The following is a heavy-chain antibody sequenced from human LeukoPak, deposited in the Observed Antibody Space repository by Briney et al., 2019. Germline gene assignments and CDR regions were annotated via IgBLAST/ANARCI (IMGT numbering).Heavy chain of an antibody. CDR1: GYSFTKYW. D-gene: IGHD2-2*03. CDR3: AKLQGPLDNRPARPAIDI. J-gene: IGHJ3*02. Sequence: PGESLKISCKTSGYSFTKYWIGWVRPVPGKGLELMALIYPGDSNTKYKYSPSFQGQVTISADKSITTAYLQWSSLEASDTAMYYCAKLQGPLDNRPARPAIDIWGQGTMVTVSS. CDR2: IYPGDSNTKY. V-gene: IGHV5-51*01.